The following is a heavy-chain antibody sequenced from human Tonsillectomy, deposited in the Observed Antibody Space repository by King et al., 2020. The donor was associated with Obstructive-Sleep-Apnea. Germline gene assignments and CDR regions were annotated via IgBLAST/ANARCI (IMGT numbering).Heavy chain of an antibody. CDR2: IYYTGNA. J-gene: IGHJ5*02. V-gene: IGHV4-31*03. D-gene: IGHD3-16*01. CDR1: GGSISSAGHY. Sequence: QLQESGPGLVTPSQTLSLTCTVSGGSISSAGHYWTWIRQHPGKGLEWIGYIYYTGNAYYNPSLKSRLTLSIDTSKNQFSLKLSSVTAADTAIYYCARDQQFGRGWFDPWGQGTLVTVSS. CDR3: ARDQQFGRGWFDP.